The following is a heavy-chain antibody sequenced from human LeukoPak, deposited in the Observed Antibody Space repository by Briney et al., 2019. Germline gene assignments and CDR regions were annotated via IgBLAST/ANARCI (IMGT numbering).Heavy chain of an antibody. CDR3: TRDVPTREPGFFDY. D-gene: IGHD1-26*01. Sequence: PGGSLRLSCTASGFTFGDYAMSWVRQAPGKGLEWVGFIRSKAYGGTTEYAASVKGRFTISRDDSKSIAYLLMNSLKTEDTAVYYCTRDVPTREPGFFDYWGQGTLVTVSS. V-gene: IGHV3-49*04. J-gene: IGHJ4*02. CDR1: GFTFGDYA. CDR2: IRSKAYGGTT.